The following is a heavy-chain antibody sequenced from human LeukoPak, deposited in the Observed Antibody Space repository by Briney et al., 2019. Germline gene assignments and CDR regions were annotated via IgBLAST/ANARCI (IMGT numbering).Heavy chain of an antibody. J-gene: IGHJ4*01. D-gene: IGHD6-19*01. V-gene: IGHV4-34*01. CDR2: INHSGST. CDR3: ARRRIAVAGED. Sequence: PSETLSLTCAVYGGSFSAYYWSWIRQPPGKGLEWTGEINHSGSTNYNPSLKSRVTISVDTSKNQFSLRLSSVTAADTAVYYCARRRIAVAGEDWGHGTLVTVAS. CDR1: GGSFSAYY.